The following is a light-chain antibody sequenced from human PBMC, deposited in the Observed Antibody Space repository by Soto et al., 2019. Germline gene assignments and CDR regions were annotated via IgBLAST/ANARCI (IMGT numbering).Light chain of an antibody. Sequence: QSVLTQPPSVSEAPRQRVTIPCSGSRSNIGNNAVNWYQQLQGKAPTLLIYYDDLLPSGVSNRFSGSKSGTSASLAISGLQSEDDAVYYCEAWDDSLHGVVFGGGTKRTVL. V-gene: IGLV1-36*01. CDR2: YDD. J-gene: IGLJ2*01. CDR3: EAWDDSLHGVV. CDR1: RSNIGNNA.